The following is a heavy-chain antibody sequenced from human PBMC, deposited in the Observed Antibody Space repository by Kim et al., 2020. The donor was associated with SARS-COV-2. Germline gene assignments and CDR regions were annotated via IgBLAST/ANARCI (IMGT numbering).Heavy chain of an antibody. V-gene: IGHV3-7*03. CDR1: GFTFSSYW. CDR2: IKQDGSEK. Sequence: GGSLRLSCAASGFTFSSYWMSWVRQAPGKGLEWVANIKQDGSEKYYVDSVKGRFTISRDNAKNSLYLQMNSLRAEDTAVYYCAREGKLWSGYRPFDYWGQGTLVTVSS. D-gene: IGHD3-3*01. J-gene: IGHJ4*02. CDR3: AREGKLWSGYRPFDY.